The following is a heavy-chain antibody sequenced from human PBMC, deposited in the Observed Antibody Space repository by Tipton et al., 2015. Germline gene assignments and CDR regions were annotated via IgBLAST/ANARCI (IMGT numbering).Heavy chain of an antibody. J-gene: IGHJ5*02. CDR1: SGSIRRADDY. CDR2: IHESDIT. Sequence: LRLSCTVSSGSIRRADDYWSWLRLHPGKGLEWIGRIHESDITDYIPSLKSRVSISLDTSKNQFSLNLKSVTAADTAVYYCARMVAAFGVVDNWFDPWGQGILVTVSS. D-gene: IGHD3-3*01. V-gene: IGHV4-31*02. CDR3: ARMVAAFGVVDNWFDP.